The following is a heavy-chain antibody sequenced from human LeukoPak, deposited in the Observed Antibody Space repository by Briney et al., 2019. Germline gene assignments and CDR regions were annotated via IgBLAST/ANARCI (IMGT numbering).Heavy chain of an antibody. CDR2: INPKNGGA. D-gene: IGHD3-16*01. CDR1: GYTFIGHY. Sequence: ASVKVSCKTSGYTFIGHYIHWVRQAPGQGLEWMGWINPKNGGANYAPRFRGRVTMTRDRSTSTVYMELTRLTSDDTAVYYCARTSFWESPVNWFDPWGQGTLVTVSS. V-gene: IGHV1-2*07. J-gene: IGHJ5*02. CDR3: ARTSFWESPVNWFDP.